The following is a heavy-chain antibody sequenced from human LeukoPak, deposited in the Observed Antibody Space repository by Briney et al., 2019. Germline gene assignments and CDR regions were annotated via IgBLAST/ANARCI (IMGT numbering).Heavy chain of an antibody. Sequence: SQTLSLTCTVSGGSISSGSYYWSWIRQPAGKGLEWIGRIYTSGSTNYNPSLKSRVTISVDTSKNQFSLKLSSVTAADTALYYCARTYPDYIPTGGYYYYMDVWGKGTTVTVSS. D-gene: IGHD4-11*01. CDR1: GGSISSGSYY. CDR2: IYTSGST. J-gene: IGHJ6*03. V-gene: IGHV4-61*02. CDR3: ARTYPDYIPTGGYYYYMDV.